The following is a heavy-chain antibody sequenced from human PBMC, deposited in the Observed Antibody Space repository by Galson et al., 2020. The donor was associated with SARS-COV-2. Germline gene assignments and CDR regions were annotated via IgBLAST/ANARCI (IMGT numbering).Heavy chain of an antibody. V-gene: IGHV3-9*01. Sequence: SLKISCAASGFIFDDYAMHWVRQAPGKGLEWVSGISWNSGAIGYADSVKGRFTISRDNAKNSLYLQMNSLRTEDTALYYCAKAPGATWDWFDPWGQGTLVTVSS. CDR1: GFIFDDYA. CDR2: ISWNSGAI. CDR3: AKAPGATWDWFDP. J-gene: IGHJ5*02. D-gene: IGHD1-26*01.